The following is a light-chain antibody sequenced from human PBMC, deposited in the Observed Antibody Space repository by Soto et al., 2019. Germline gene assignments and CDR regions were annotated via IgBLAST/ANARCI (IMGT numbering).Light chain of an antibody. J-gene: IGKJ5*01. V-gene: IGKV3-20*01. CDR2: DAS. CDR3: QQYGSSPLIT. Sequence: ENGLTQSPASLSVNTGERATLSCRASQSVSTNLAWYLQKPGQAPRLLIYDASTRATGIPGRFSASGSGTDFTLTISRLEPEDFAVYHCQQYGSSPLITFGQGTRLAIK. CDR1: QSVSTN.